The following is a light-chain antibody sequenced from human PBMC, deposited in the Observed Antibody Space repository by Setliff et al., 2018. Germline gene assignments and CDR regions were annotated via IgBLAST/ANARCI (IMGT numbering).Light chain of an antibody. CDR1: RSDVGRYNF. Sequence: QSALTQPASVSGSPGQSITISCTGTRSDVGRYNFVSWYQHLPGEAPKLLIYDVTERPSGVSYRFSGSKSFNTASLTISGLQTEDEADYYCSSFTLTYPTYVFETGTKV. CDR2: DVT. J-gene: IGLJ1*01. V-gene: IGLV2-14*03. CDR3: SSFTLTYPTYV.